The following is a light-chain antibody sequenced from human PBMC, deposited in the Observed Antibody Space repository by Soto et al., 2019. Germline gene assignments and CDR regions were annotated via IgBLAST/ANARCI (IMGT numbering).Light chain of an antibody. J-gene: IGKJ1*01. CDR1: QSISSW. CDR2: KAS. Sequence: DIQMTQSPSTLSASVGDRVTITCRASQSISSWLAWYQQKPGKAPKLLIYKASSLESGVPSRFSGSGSGTEFTLTIRSLQPDDFATYYCQQYNTNSGTFGQGTKVDIK. V-gene: IGKV1-5*03. CDR3: QQYNTNSGT.